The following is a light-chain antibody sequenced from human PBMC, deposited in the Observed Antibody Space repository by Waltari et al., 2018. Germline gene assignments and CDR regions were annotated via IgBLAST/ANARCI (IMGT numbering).Light chain of an antibody. CDR3: AAWDDSLNGVV. Sequence: QSVLTQPPSASGTPGQRVTISCSGSSSNIGRNTVNWYLQLPGAAPKLLIFNTDQRPSGVPDRFSGSKSDTSASLAISGLQSEDEAEYHCAAWDDSLNGVVFGGGTKLTVL. CDR2: NTD. V-gene: IGLV1-44*01. CDR1: SSNIGRNT. J-gene: IGLJ2*01.